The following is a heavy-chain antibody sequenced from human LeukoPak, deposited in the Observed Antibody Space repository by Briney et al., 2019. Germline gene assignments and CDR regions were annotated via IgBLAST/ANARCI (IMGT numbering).Heavy chain of an antibody. CDR2: IYYSGST. Sequence: SETLSLTCTVSGGSISSSSHYWGWIRQPPGTGLEWIGSIYYSGSTYYNPSLKSRVTISVDTSKNQFSLKLSSVTAADTAVYYCARDGGPSDAFDIWGQGTMVTVSS. CDR1: GGSISSSSHY. V-gene: IGHV4-39*07. J-gene: IGHJ3*02. CDR3: ARDGGPSDAFDI.